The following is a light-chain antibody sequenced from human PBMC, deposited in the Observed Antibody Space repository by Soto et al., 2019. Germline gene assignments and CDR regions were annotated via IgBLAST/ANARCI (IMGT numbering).Light chain of an antibody. CDR1: SRDVGAYDY. J-gene: IGLJ1*01. CDR3: CSYADGSIYF. V-gene: IGLV2-14*03. CDR2: YVD. Sequence: QSVLTQPPSASGSPGQSITISCTGTSRDVGAYDYVSWYLRYPDKAPQLLIYYVDHRPSGVSSRFSGSKSGNTASLTISGLQAEDEGDYYCCSYADGSIYFFGTGTKVTVL.